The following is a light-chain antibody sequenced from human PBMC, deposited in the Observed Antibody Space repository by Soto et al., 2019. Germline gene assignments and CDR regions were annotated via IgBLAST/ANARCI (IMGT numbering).Light chain of an antibody. Sequence: EIVLTQSPATLSLSPGERATLSCRASQSVSSSYLAWYQQKPGQTPSLLIYGASSRATGIPDRFSGSGSGTDFTLTFSRLEPEDFAVYYCQQYGSSPPITFGQGTRLEIK. V-gene: IGKV3-20*01. J-gene: IGKJ5*01. CDR2: GAS. CDR1: QSVSSSY. CDR3: QQYGSSPPIT.